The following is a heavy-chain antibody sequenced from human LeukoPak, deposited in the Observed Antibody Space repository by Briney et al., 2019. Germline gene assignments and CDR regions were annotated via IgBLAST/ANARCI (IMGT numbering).Heavy chain of an antibody. Sequence: PGGSLRLSCAASGFTFSSYGMSWVRQAPGKGLEWVSVIYSGGSTYYADSVKGRFTISRDNSKNTLYLQMNSLRAEDTAVYYCARGKVFTYYYDSSGYYPFDYWGQGTLVTVSS. CDR1: GFTFSSYG. J-gene: IGHJ4*02. V-gene: IGHV3-66*01. CDR3: ARGKVFTYYYDSSGYYPFDY. CDR2: IYSGGST. D-gene: IGHD3-22*01.